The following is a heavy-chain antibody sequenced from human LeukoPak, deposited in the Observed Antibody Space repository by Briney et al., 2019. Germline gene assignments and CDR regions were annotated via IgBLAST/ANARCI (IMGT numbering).Heavy chain of an antibody. CDR2: ISSSSSYT. V-gene: IGHV3-11*03. D-gene: IGHD5-18*01. J-gene: IGHJ4*02. CDR1: GFTFSDYY. Sequence: GGSLRLSCAVSGFTFSDYYMSWIRQAPGKGLEWVSYISSSSSYTNYADSVKGRFTISRDNAKNSLHLQMNSLRAEDTAVYYCARAYSYGPGYWGQGNLVTVSS. CDR3: ARAYSYGPGY.